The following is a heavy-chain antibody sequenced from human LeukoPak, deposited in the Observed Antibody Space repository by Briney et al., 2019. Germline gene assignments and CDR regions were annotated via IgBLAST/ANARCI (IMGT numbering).Heavy chain of an antibody. CDR2: IWYDGSNK. J-gene: IGHJ6*03. CDR3: AREATVTYYYYMDV. D-gene: IGHD4-11*01. V-gene: IGHV3-33*01. CDR1: GFTFSSYG. Sequence: GRSLRLSCAASGFTFSSYGMHWVRQAPGKGLEWLAVIWYDGSNKYYADSVKGRFTISRDNSKNTLYLQMNSLRAEDTAVYYCAREATVTYYYYMDVWGKGTTVTVSS.